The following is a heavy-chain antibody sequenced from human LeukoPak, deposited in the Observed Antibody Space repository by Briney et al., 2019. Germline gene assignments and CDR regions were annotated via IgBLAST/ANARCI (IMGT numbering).Heavy chain of an antibody. CDR1: GVTFSTFG. D-gene: IGHD5-24*01. CDR2: IIGTSGST. Sequence: PGGSLRRSCTASGVTFSTFGQSWVRQAPGKGLEWVSSIIGTSGSTYYADSVKGRFTISTDKSKNTLYLQMNSLRAEDTAVYYCAKDRGGYHYWYFDYWGQGTLVTVSS. V-gene: IGHV3-23*01. CDR3: AKDRGGYHYWYFDY. J-gene: IGHJ4*02.